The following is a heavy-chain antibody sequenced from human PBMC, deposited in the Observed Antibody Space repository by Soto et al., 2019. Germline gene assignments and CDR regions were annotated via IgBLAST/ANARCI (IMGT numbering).Heavy chain of an antibody. V-gene: IGHV1-24*01. CDR1: GYTLTELS. Sequence: WASVKVSCKVSGYTLTELSMHWVRQAPGKGLEWMGGFDPEDGETIYAQKFQGRVTMTEDTSTDTAYMELSSLRSEDTAVYYCATDRVSSGWYNWFDPWGQGTLVTVSS. J-gene: IGHJ5*02. CDR3: ATDRVSSGWYNWFDP. CDR2: FDPEDGET. D-gene: IGHD6-19*01.